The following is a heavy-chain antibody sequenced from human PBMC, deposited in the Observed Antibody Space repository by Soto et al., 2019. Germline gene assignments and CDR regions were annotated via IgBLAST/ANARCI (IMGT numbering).Heavy chain of an antibody. V-gene: IGHV5-51*01. J-gene: IGHJ4*02. CDR1: GYSFTSYW. CDR3: ARFNYYDSSGYHSTLYYSDY. Sequence: GESLKISCKGSGYSFTSYWIGWVRQMPGKGLEWMGIIYPGDSDTRYSPSFQGQVTISADKSISTAYLQWSSLKASDTAMYYCARFNYYDSSGYHSTLYYSDYWGQGTLVTVSS. D-gene: IGHD3-22*01. CDR2: IYPGDSDT.